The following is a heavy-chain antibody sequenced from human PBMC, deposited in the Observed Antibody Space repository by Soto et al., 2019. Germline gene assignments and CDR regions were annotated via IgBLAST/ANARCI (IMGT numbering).Heavy chain of an antibody. J-gene: IGHJ4*02. CDR1: GFTFSSYS. Sequence: GGSLRLSCAASGFTFSSYSMNWVRQAPGKGLEWVSSISSSSSYIYYADSVKGRFTISRDNAKNSLYLQMNSLRAEDTAVYYCARSKNKYYYDSSGYFRAFDYWGQGTLVTVSS. V-gene: IGHV3-21*01. CDR3: ARSKNKYYYDSSGYFRAFDY. CDR2: ISSSSSYI. D-gene: IGHD3-22*01.